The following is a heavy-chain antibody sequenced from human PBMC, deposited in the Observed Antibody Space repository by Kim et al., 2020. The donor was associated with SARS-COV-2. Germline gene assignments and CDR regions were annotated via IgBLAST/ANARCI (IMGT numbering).Heavy chain of an antibody. V-gene: IGHV3-9*01. CDR3: AKARTYYSYGSGSCADY. CDR1: GFTFADYG. Sequence: GGSLRLSCAASGFTFADYGMHWDRQAPGKGLEWVSGISWNSGSREYADSVKGRFTISRDNAKNSLYLQMNSLRDEDTALYYCAKARTYYSYGSGSCADYWGQGTLVTVSS. CDR2: ISWNSGSR. D-gene: IGHD3-10*01. J-gene: IGHJ4*02.